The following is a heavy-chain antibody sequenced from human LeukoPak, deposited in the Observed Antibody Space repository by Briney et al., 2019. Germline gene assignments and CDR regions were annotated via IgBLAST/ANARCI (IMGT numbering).Heavy chain of an antibody. V-gene: IGHV3-15*01. J-gene: IGHJ4*02. D-gene: IGHD3-10*01. CDR1: GFTFSNAW. CDR3: TTEFD. CDR2: IKSKTGGGTT. Sequence: PGGSLRLSCAASGFTFSNAWMSWVRQAPGKGLEWVGRIKSKTGGGTTDYAAPVKGRFTISRDDSKNTLYLQMNSLKTEDTAVYYCTTEFDWGQGTLVTVSS.